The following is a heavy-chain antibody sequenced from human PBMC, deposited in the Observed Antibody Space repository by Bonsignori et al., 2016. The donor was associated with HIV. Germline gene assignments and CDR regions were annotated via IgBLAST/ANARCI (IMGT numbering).Heavy chain of an antibody. CDR2: IYYSGST. D-gene: IGHD3-9*01. Sequence: RQAPGKGLEWIGYIYYSGSTYYNPSLKSRVTISVDTSKNQFSLKLSSVTAADTAVYYCASYDILTGYYPWGQGTLVTVSS. V-gene: IGHV4-30-4*01. J-gene: IGHJ5*02. CDR3: ASYDILTGYYP.